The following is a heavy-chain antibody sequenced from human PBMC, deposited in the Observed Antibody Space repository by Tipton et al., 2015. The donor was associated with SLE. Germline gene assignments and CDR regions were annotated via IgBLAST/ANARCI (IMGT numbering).Heavy chain of an antibody. Sequence: TLSLTCTVSGDSIISGAYYWSWVRQHPGRGLEWLAYIFYSGSTYYNPSLKSRLNISVDTSKKWFSLKLTSVTAADTAVYYCARFSTTVPTSVGFVYWGQGTLVTVSS. D-gene: IGHD4-17*01. CDR2: IFYSGST. J-gene: IGHJ4*02. V-gene: IGHV4-31*03. CDR1: GDSIISGAYY. CDR3: ARFSTTVPTSVGFVY.